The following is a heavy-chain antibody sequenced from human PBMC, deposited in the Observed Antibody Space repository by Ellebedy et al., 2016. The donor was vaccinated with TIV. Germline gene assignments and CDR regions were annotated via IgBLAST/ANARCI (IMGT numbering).Heavy chain of an antibody. V-gene: IGHV3-23*01. J-gene: IGHJ6*02. CDR3: ARSPKDHFYHGMDV. CDR2: IIGSGGST. D-gene: IGHD2/OR15-2a*01. CDR1: GFSFSTYA. Sequence: GGSLRLSCAASGFSFSTYAMSWVRQAPGKGLEWVTGIIGSGGSTNYVDSVKGRFTISRDNSKNTLFLQMNSPRDEDTAVYYCARSPKDHFYHGMDVWGQGTTVTVSS.